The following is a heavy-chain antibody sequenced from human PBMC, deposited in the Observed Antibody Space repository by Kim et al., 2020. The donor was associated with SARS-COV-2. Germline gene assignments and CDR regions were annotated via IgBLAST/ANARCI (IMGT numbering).Heavy chain of an antibody. CDR1: GFTFSSYS. D-gene: IGHD3-10*01. Sequence: GGSLRLSCAASGFTFSSYSMNWVRQAPGKGLEWVSSISSSSSYIYYADSVKGRFTISRDNAKNSLYLQMNSLRAEDTAVYYCARGLRGLLWFGELNWGQGTLVTVSS. CDR2: ISSSSSYI. J-gene: IGHJ4*02. CDR3: ARGLRGLLWFGELN. V-gene: IGHV3-21*01.